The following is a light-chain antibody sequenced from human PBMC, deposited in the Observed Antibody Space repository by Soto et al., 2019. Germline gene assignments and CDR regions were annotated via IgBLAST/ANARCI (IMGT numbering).Light chain of an antibody. CDR1: QSISSW. J-gene: IGKJ1*01. V-gene: IGKV1-5*03. CDR3: QQCETYPWT. Sequence: DIQMTQSPSTLSAFVGDSVTITCRASQSISSWLAWYQQRPGKAPKLLIYKASSLESGVPSRFSGSESGTQFFLTISSVQPEDSATYYCQQCETYPWTFGQGTKVEIK. CDR2: KAS.